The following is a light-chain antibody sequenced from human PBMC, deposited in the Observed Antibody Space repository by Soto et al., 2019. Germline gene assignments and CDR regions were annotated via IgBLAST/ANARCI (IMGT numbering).Light chain of an antibody. Sequence: EIVLTHSPGTLSLSPVERATLSCRSSQSLSSSQLAWYQQKPGQAPRLLIYGASTRATGVPARFSGSGSGTEFTLTISSLQSEDFAVYYCQQYNNWPWTFGQGTKVDIK. CDR3: QQYNNWPWT. CDR1: QSLSSS. V-gene: IGKV3-15*01. J-gene: IGKJ1*01. CDR2: GAS.